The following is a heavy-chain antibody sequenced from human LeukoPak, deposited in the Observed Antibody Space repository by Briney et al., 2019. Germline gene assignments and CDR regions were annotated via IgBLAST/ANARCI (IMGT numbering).Heavy chain of an antibody. CDR2: IYSDNT. Sequence: GGSLRLSCTVSGFTVSSNSMSWVRQAPGKGLEWVSFIYSDNTHYSDSVKGRFTISRDNAKNSLYLQMNSLRAEDTALYYCARSYYYDSSGYYFDYWGQGTLVTVSS. CDR1: GFTVSSNS. V-gene: IGHV3-53*01. CDR3: ARSYYYDSSGYYFDY. D-gene: IGHD3-22*01. J-gene: IGHJ4*02.